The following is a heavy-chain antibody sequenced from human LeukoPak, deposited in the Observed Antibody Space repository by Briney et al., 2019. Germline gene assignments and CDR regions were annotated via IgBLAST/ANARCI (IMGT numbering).Heavy chain of an antibody. Sequence: PGGSLRLSCAASGFSVISNYMSWVRQVPGKGLERVSTIYSDGSTYYADSAKGRFTISRDNSKNTLYLQMSSLRVEDTAVYYCARGYSSRAGTTDCCPLDYWGQGILVTVSS. V-gene: IGHV3-66*01. D-gene: IGHD2-21*02. CDR3: ARGYSSRAGTTDCCPLDY. CDR1: GFSVISNY. CDR2: IYSDGST. J-gene: IGHJ4*02.